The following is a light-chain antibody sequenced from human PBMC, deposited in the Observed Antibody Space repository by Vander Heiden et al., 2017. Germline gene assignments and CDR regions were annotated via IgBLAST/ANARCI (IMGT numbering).Light chain of an antibody. CDR1: SSNIGAGYD. CDR3: QSYDSSRSAPYV. V-gene: IGLV1-40*01. Sequence: QSVLTQPPSVSGAPGQRVTISCTGSSSNIGAGYDVHWYQQLPGTAPNLLIYGNTNRPSGVPDRFSGSKSGTSASLAITGLQAEDEADYYCQSYDSSRSAPYVFGTGTKVTVL. CDR2: GNT. J-gene: IGLJ1*01.